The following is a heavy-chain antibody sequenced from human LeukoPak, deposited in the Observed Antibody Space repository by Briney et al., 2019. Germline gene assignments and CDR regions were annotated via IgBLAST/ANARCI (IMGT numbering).Heavy chain of an antibody. CDR3: ARDPTMVRGVIAWFDP. Sequence: SETLSLTCTVSGHSIINSYYWGWIRQPPGKGLEWIGSIYHSGSTYYNPSLKSRVTISVDTSKNQFSLKLSSVTAADTAVYYCARDPTMVRGVIAWFDPWGQGTLVTVSS. J-gene: IGHJ5*02. CDR1: GHSIINSYY. V-gene: IGHV4-38-2*02. CDR2: IYHSGST. D-gene: IGHD3-10*01.